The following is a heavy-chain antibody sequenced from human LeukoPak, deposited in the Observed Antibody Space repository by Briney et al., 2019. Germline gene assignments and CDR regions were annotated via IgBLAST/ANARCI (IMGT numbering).Heavy chain of an antibody. Sequence: GGSLRLSCAASGIAFSRYHMTWVRLSPGKEVECICSISNSGDRTYYTDSVKGRFTISRDNSKNTLYLQMNSLRVEDTAVYYCTRGPPDGSGNYYPGDFWGQGTLVTVSS. CDR1: GIAFSRYH. CDR2: ISNSGDRT. D-gene: IGHD3-10*01. V-gene: IGHV3-23*01. J-gene: IGHJ4*02. CDR3: TRGPPDGSGNYYPGDF.